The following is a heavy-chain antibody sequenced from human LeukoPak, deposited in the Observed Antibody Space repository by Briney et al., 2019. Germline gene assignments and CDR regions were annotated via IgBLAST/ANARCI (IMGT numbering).Heavy chain of an antibody. J-gene: IGHJ4*02. CDR1: GGSISSYY. V-gene: IGHV4-59*08. CDR3: ARRLIAVAGPFDY. CDR2: IYYSGST. D-gene: IGHD6-19*01. Sequence: SETLSLTCTVSGGSISSYYWGWIRQPPGKGLEWIGYIYYSGSTNYNPSLKSRVTISVDTSKNQFSLKLSSVTAADTAVYYCARRLIAVAGPFDYWGQGTLVTVSS.